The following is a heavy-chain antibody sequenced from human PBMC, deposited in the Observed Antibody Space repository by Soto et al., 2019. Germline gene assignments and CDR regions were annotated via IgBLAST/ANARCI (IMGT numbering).Heavy chain of an antibody. CDR3: ARDLYGYDFLAAFDI. J-gene: IGHJ3*02. CDR2: ISAYNGNT. CDR1: GYTFTSYG. Sequence: EASVNVSCKASGYTFTSYGISWVRQAPGQGLELMGWISAYNGNTNYAQKLQGRVTMTTXXXXXXAXMXLXXXXSDXTAVYYCARDLYGYDFLAAFDIWGQGTMVTVSS. V-gene: IGHV1-18*01. D-gene: IGHD5-12*01.